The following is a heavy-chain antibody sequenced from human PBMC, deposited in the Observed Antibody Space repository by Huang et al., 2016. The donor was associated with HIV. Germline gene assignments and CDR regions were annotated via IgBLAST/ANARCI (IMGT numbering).Heavy chain of an antibody. CDR3: ARNGY. Sequence: QVQLVQSGAEVKKPGASVKVSCKASGYTFGSYDINWVRQAAGKGLEWMGWMNPNSGNAGYAQKFQGRLTNTRDTSISTAYMELSSLRSDDTAMYYCARNGYWGQGTLVTVSS. CDR2: MNPNSGNA. CDR1: GYTFGSYD. J-gene: IGHJ4*02. V-gene: IGHV1-8*02.